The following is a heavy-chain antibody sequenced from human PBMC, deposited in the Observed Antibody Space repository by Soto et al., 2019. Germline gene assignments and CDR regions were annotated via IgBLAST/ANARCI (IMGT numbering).Heavy chain of an antibody. D-gene: IGHD1-1*01. CDR2: ISGSGGST. V-gene: IGHV3-23*01. CDR3: AKVYRYPSGDFEY. Sequence: EVQLLESGGGLVQPGGSLRLSCAASGFTFSSYAMTWVRQAPGKGLEWVSTISGSGGSTYYADSVKGRFTISRDNSKNTLYLQMNSLSAEDTAVYYCAKVYRYPSGDFEYWGQGTLVTVSS. CDR1: GFTFSSYA. J-gene: IGHJ4*02.